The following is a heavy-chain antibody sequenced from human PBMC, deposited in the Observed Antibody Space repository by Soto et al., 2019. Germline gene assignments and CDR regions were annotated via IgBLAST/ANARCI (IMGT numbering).Heavy chain of an antibody. CDR1: GYTFTDYF. Sequence: ASVKVSCKASGYTFTDYFIHWVRQAPGQGFEWMGWINPKSRGTTYAQKFQGRVTMTRDTSNSTAYMELRGLRSDDTAVYYCARVTLKAGNWFDPWGQGTLVTVSS. V-gene: IGHV1-2*02. CDR3: ARVTLKAGNWFDP. J-gene: IGHJ5*02. CDR2: INPKSRGT.